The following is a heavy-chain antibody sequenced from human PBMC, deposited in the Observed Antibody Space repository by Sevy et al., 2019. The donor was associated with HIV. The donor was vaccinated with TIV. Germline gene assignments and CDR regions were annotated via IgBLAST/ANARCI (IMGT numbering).Heavy chain of an antibody. D-gene: IGHD3-22*01. Sequence: GESLKISCKGSGYSFTKFWIGWARQMPGKGLEWMGIIYPGDSNTRYSPSFQGQVTISADKSISTAYLQWSGLKASDTAMYYCARHVYYYDSSGYYSIDSWGQGTPVPVSS. V-gene: IGHV5-51*01. CDR1: GYSFTKFW. CDR3: ARHVYYYDSSGYYSIDS. J-gene: IGHJ4*02. CDR2: IYPGDSNT.